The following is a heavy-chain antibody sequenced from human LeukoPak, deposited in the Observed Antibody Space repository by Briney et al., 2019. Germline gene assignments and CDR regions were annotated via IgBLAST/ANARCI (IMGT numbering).Heavy chain of an antibody. CDR1: GFTFSSYA. CDR3: AKDLEGFGELFLDGFDI. CDR2: ISYDGSNK. J-gene: IGHJ3*02. D-gene: IGHD3-10*01. Sequence: GGSLRLSCAASGFTFSSYAMHWVRQAPGKGLEWVAVISYDGSNKYYADSVKGRFTISRDNSKNTLYLQMNSLRAEDTAVYYCAKDLEGFGELFLDGFDIWGQGTMVTVSS. V-gene: IGHV3-30-3*01.